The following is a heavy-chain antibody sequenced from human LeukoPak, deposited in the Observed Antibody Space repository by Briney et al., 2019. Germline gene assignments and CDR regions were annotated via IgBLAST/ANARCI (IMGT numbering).Heavy chain of an antibody. CDR2: IYYSGST. Sequence: SETLSLTCTVSGGSVSSGGYFWTWIRQHPGKGLEWIGYIYYSGSTYYNPSLKSRVTISVDTSKNQFSLNLSSVTAADTAVYYCARGRGGIFGAVFDYWGQGILVTVSS. CDR1: GGSVSSGGYF. J-gene: IGHJ4*02. V-gene: IGHV4-31*03. D-gene: IGHD3-3*01. CDR3: ARGRGGIFGAVFDY.